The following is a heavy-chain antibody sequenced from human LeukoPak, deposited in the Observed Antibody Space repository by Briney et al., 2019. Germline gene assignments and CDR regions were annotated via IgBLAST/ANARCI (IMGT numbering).Heavy chain of an antibody. Sequence: GGSLRLSCAASGFTFSDYYMSWIRQAPGKGLEWVSYISSSGSTKYYADSVKGRFTISRDNAKNSLYLQMNSLRAEDTAVYYCAGYYYDSSGYFAGFDYWGQGTLVTVSS. CDR2: ISSSGSTK. D-gene: IGHD3-22*01. CDR1: GFTFSDYY. J-gene: IGHJ4*02. V-gene: IGHV3-11*01. CDR3: AGYYYDSSGYFAGFDY.